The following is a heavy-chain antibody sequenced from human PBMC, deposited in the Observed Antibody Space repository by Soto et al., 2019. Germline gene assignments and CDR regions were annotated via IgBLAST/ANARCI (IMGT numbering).Heavy chain of an antibody. Sequence: ASVKVSCKASGFTFTSSAVQWVRQARGQRLEWIGWIVVGSGNTNYAQKFQERVTITRDMSTSTAYMELSSLRSEDTAVYYCAAAVNPGSSWPGGGDAFDIWGQGTMVTVSS. CDR1: GFTFTSSA. CDR2: IVVGSGNT. D-gene: IGHD6-13*01. CDR3: AAAVNPGSSWPGGGDAFDI. V-gene: IGHV1-58*01. J-gene: IGHJ3*02.